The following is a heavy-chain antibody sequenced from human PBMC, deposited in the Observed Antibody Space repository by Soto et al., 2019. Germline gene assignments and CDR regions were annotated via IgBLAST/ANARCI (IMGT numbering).Heavy chain of an antibody. CDR2: INPSGGST. CDR3: AGVDPTEQWLGPDY. D-gene: IGHD6-19*01. V-gene: IGHV1-46*01. CDR1: GYTFTSYY. Sequence: QVQLVQSGAEVKKPGASVKVSCKASGYTFTSYYMHWVRQAPGQGLEWMGIINPSGGSTSYAQKSQGSVTMTTDTSTSTVYMELSSLRSEDTAAYYCAGVDPTEQWLGPDYWGQGTLVTVSS. J-gene: IGHJ4*02.